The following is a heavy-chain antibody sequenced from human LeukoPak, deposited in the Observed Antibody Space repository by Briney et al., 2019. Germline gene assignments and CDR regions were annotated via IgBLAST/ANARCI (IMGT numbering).Heavy chain of an antibody. V-gene: IGHV3-53*05. CDR1: GFSVSSNY. D-gene: IGHD1-1*01. J-gene: IGHJ4*02. Sequence: GGSLRLSCAASGFSVSSNYMSWVRQAPGKGLEWVSVIYSGGSTYYADSVKGRFTISRDNAKNSLYLQMNSLRAEDTALYYCAKDSGYNWNDAGIDYWGQGTLVTVS. CDR3: AKDSGYNWNDAGIDY. CDR2: IYSGGST.